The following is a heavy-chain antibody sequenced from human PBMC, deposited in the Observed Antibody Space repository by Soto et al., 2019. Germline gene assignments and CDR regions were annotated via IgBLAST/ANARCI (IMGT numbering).Heavy chain of an antibody. D-gene: IGHD5-12*01. CDR1: GFSFSTYW. Sequence: GGSLRLSCAASGFSFSTYWMSWVRQAPGKGLEWVPYISSSGSTIYYADSVKGRFTISRDNAKNSLYLQMNSLRAEDTAVYYCARMGMATILGYWGQGTLVTVS. J-gene: IGHJ4*02. CDR3: ARMGMATILGY. CDR2: ISSSGSTI. V-gene: IGHV3-11*01.